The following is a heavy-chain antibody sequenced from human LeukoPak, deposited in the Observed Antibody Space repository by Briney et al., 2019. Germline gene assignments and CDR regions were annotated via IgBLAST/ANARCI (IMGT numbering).Heavy chain of an antibody. J-gene: IGHJ4*02. Sequence: GGSLTLSCAVSGFTFSRFSMTWVRQAPGKGLEWVSSISSSSSYIYYRGSVKGRFTISRDNAKNSLYLQMHSLRAEDTAVYYCALVGATSWAPFDYWGQGTLVTVSP. CDR1: GFTFSRFS. D-gene: IGHD1-26*01. CDR2: ISSSSSYI. CDR3: ALVGATSWAPFDY. V-gene: IGHV3-21*01.